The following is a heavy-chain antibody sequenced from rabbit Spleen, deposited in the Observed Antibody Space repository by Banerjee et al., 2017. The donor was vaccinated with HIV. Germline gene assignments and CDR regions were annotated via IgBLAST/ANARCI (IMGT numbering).Heavy chain of an antibody. V-gene: IGHV1S45*01. Sequence: QEQLEESGGGLVQPGASLTLTCTASGFSFSSSYYMCWVRQAPGKGLECIACIYGGSSGSTYYASWAKGRFTISKTSSTTVTLQMTSLTVADTATYFCAMNPPNNNYGDLWGPGTLVTVS. CDR1: GFSFSSSYY. CDR2: IYGGSSGST. J-gene: IGHJ4*01. CDR3: AMNPPNNNYGDL. D-gene: IGHD6-1*01.